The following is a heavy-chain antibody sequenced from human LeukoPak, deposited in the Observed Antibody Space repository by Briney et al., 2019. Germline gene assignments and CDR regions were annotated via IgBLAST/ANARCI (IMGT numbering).Heavy chain of an antibody. CDR2: VASDGST. V-gene: IGHV3-53*01. J-gene: IGHJ4*02. CDR3: AKATVGGYED. CDR1: GITVSSNY. Sequence: PGGSLRLSCAASGITVSSNYMSWVRQAPGKGLEWVSVVASDGSTKYADSVKGRFAISRDNSKNTLYLQMNSLSAEDTGVYYCAKATVGGYEDWGQGTLVTVSS. D-gene: IGHD5-12*01.